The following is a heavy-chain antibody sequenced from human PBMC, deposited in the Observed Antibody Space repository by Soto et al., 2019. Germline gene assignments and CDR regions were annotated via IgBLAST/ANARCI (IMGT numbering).Heavy chain of an antibody. D-gene: IGHD3-10*01. CDR2: IYYSGSR. V-gene: IGHV4-31*03. J-gene: IGHJ3*02. Sequence: PSGTLSLTCSVSGGSINSGVYYWSWILQHPGKGLEWIGNIYYSGSRYYNPSLKSRVTISVDTSKNHFSLKLSSVTAADTAVYYCARGVITMVRGVITDAFDNWGQGTRVTVSS. CDR3: ARGVITMVRGVITDAFDN. CDR1: GGSINSGVYY.